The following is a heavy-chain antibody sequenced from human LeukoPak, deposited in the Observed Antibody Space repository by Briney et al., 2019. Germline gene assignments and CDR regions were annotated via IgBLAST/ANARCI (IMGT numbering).Heavy chain of an antibody. Sequence: GGSLRLSCAASGFTFSGSDIHWVRQASGKGLEWVGHIRSKTNNYATADAASVKGRFTFSRDDSKNTAYIQMNSLKTEDTAVYYCTRHNYDRSGYGAFDIWGQGTMVTVAS. CDR2: IRSKTNNYAT. CDR3: TRHNYDRSGYGAFDI. V-gene: IGHV3-73*01. D-gene: IGHD3-22*01. CDR1: GFTFSGSD. J-gene: IGHJ3*02.